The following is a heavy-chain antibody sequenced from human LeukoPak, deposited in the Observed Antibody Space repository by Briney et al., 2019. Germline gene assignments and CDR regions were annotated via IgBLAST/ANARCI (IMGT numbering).Heavy chain of an antibody. D-gene: IGHD6-13*01. Sequence: GASVKVSCKSSGYTFTSYAMNWVRQAPGQGLEWMGWISTNTGNPTYAQGFTGRFVFSLDTSVSTAYLQISSLKAEDTAVYYCARVGSSSWYYYYYYYMDVWGKGTTVTVSS. J-gene: IGHJ6*03. CDR1: GYTFTSYA. CDR3: ARVGSSSWYYYYYYYMDV. V-gene: IGHV7-4-1*02. CDR2: ISTNTGNP.